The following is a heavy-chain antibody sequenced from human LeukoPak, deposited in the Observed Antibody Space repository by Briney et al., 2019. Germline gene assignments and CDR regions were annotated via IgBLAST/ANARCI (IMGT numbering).Heavy chain of an antibody. J-gene: IGHJ4*02. CDR3: AIAQSWDELFDS. CDR2: ISINTDT. V-gene: IGHV3-53*01. D-gene: IGHD1-26*01. CDR1: GIAVIGNY. Sequence: GGSLTLSCAASGIAVIGNYMSWVRQPPGKGLEWVSFISINTDTFYADSVRGRFTISRDSSKNTLFLQMNSLRDEDSAVYYCAIAQSWDELFDSWGQGTLVTVSS.